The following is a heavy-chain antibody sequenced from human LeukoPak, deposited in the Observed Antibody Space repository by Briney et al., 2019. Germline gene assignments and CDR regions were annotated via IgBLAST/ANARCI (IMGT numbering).Heavy chain of an antibody. J-gene: IGHJ6*03. CDR1: GFTFSSYG. CDR2: IRYDGSNK. D-gene: IGHD6-19*01. V-gene: IGHV3-30*02. Sequence: PGGSLRLSCAASGFTFSSYGMHWVRQAPGKGLEWVAFIRYDGSNKYYADSVKGRFTISRDNSKNTLYLQMNSLRAEDTAVYYCAKDAVVAGVDYYYYMDVWGKGTTVTISS. CDR3: AKDAVVAGVDYYYYMDV.